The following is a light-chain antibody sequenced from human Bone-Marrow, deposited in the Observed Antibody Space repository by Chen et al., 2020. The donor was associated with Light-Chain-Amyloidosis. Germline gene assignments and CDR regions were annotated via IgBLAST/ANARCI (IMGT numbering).Light chain of an antibody. Sequence: SYELTQPPSVSVSPGQTARITCSGDDLPTKYAYWYQQKPGQAPVLVIHTDTERPSGISERFSVHIAGTTATLTIIRVLSGDEADSRCQSADGSGTCELRFGGGTRLTGL. J-gene: IGLJ2*01. V-gene: IGLV3-25*03. CDR3: QSADGSGTCELR. CDR2: TDT. CDR1: DLPTKY.